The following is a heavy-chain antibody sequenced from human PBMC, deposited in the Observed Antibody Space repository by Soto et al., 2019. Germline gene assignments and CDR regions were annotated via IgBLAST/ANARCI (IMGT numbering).Heavy chain of an antibody. J-gene: IGHJ4*02. CDR3: AHGSGWLSDQ. Sequence: QITLKESGPTLVKPTQTLTLTCTFSGFSLSDSAVGVNWIRQPPGKPLEWLALIYWDDTKHYSSSLRNRLTITKDTYKNHVVLTMTHMDPVDTDTYYCAHGSGWLSDQWGQGTLVTVSS. CDR1: GFSLSDSAVG. D-gene: IGHD6-19*01. V-gene: IGHV2-5*02. CDR2: IYWDDTK.